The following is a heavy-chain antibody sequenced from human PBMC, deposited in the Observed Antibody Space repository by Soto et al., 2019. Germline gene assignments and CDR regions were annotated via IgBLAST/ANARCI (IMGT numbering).Heavy chain of an antibody. J-gene: IGHJ2*01. D-gene: IGHD4-17*01. Sequence: QVQLVESGGGVVQPGRSLRLSCAASGFTFSSYAMHWVRQAPGKGLEWVAVISYDGSNKYYADSVKGRFTISRDNSKNTLYLQMNSLRAEDTAVYYCARDPQTNGEWYVDLWGRGTLVTVSS. V-gene: IGHV3-30-3*01. CDR3: ARDPQTNGEWYVDL. CDR2: ISYDGSNK. CDR1: GFTFSSYA.